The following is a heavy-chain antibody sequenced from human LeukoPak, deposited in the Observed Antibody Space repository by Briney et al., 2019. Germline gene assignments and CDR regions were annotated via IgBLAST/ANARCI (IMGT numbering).Heavy chain of an antibody. CDR1: GYTFTVYY. Sequence: ASVTVSFKASGYTFTVYYMHWVRQAPGQGLEWMGWINPNSGGTNYAQKFQGRVTMTRDTSISTAYMELSRLRSDDTAVYYCAGSSGYSSSWYFDYWGQGTLVTVSS. V-gene: IGHV1-2*02. CDR3: AGSSGYSSSWYFDY. J-gene: IGHJ4*02. CDR2: INPNSGGT. D-gene: IGHD6-13*01.